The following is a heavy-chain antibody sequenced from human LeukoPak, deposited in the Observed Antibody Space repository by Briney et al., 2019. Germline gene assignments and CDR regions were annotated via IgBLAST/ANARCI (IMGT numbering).Heavy chain of an antibody. J-gene: IGHJ3*02. CDR3: ARDKQPLRWLQFAAAFDI. CDR2: IIPILGIA. CDR1: GGTFSSYA. D-gene: IGHD5-24*01. Sequence: EASVKVSCKASGGTFSSYAISWVRQAPGQGLEWMGRIIPILGIANYAQKFQGRVTITADKSTSTAYMELSSLRSEDTAVYYCARDKQPLRWLQFAAAFDIWGQGTMVTVS. V-gene: IGHV1-69*04.